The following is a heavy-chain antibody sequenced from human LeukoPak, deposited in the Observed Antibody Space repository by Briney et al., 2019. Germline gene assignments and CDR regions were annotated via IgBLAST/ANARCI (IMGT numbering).Heavy chain of an antibody. J-gene: IGHJ4*02. V-gene: IGHV1-3*01. CDR2: INAGNGNT. CDR3: AREYFRTYDIFDY. Sequence: ASVKVSCKASGYTFTSYVMYWVRQAPGQRPEWMGWINAGNGNTEYSQKFQDRVTITRDASASTAYMELGSLRSEDTAVYYCAREYFRTYDIFDYWGQGTLVTVSS. D-gene: IGHD3-9*01. CDR1: GYTFTSYV.